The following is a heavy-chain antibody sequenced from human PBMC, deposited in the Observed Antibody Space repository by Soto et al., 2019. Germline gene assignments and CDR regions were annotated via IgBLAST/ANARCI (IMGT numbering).Heavy chain of an antibody. CDR1: GGSLSSGDSY. CDR3: ASSRPTPFATSGASRFESFQP. Sequence: QVQLQESGPGLVKPSQTLSLTCTVSGGSLSSGDSYWTWIRQPPGKGLECIGYIYYGGCTYYSPSHHRRVTMKLDSSKNQYSLNLTSVIAADTAGYYCASSRPTPFATSGASRFESFQPWGQGTLVTVS. J-gene: IGHJ1*01. V-gene: IGHV4-30-4*01. D-gene: IGHD2-15*01. CDR2: IYYGGCT.